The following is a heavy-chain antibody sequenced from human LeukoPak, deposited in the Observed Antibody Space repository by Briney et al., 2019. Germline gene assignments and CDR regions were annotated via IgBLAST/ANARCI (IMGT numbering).Heavy chain of an antibody. Sequence: AGGSLRLSCAASGFTFDDYGMSWVRQAPGKGLEWVSGISWNSGSIGYADSVKGRFTISRDNAKNSLYLQMNSLRAEDTAVYYCAKVPDYYGSGRYHWGQGTLVTVSS. CDR1: GFTFDDYG. D-gene: IGHD3-10*01. CDR2: ISWNSGSI. CDR3: AKVPDYYGSGRYH. J-gene: IGHJ4*02. V-gene: IGHV3-9*01.